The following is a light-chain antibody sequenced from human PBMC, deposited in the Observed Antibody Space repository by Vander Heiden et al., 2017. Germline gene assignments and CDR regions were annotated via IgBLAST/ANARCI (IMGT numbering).Light chain of an antibody. CDR1: RSISRN. CDR2: GAS. J-gene: IGKJ1*01. Sequence: EIVMTQSPATLSVSPGERAPLSCRASRSISRNLAWYQQKPGQAPRLLIYGASARATGVTDRFSGSGSGTEFTLTISSLQSVDSAVYYCQQYKNWPPSWTFGQGTKVEV. V-gene: IGKV3-15*01. CDR3: QQYKNWPPSWT.